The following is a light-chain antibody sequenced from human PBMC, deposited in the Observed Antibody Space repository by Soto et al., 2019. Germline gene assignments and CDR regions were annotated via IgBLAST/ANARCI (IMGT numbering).Light chain of an antibody. CDR3: QSYDSSLSGYV. CDR2: GNS. V-gene: IGLV1-40*01. Sequence: QSVLTQPPSVSGAPGQRVTISCTGSSSNIGAGYDVHWYQQLPGTAPKLLIYGNSNRPSGVPDRFSGSKSGTSASLDITGLQAEDEAEYYCQSYDSSLSGYVFGTGSKVTVL. CDR1: SSNIGAGYD. J-gene: IGLJ1*01.